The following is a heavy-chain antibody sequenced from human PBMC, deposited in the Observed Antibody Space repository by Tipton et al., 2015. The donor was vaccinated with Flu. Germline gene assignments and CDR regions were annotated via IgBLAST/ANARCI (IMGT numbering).Heavy chain of an antibody. Sequence: GSLRLSCEASGFAFRSYWMHWVRQVPGEGLVWVSRINTVGSATDYADSVKGRFTISRDNAKNTLYLQMNSLRAEDTAVYFCARDRLIVGASPSDYWGQGTPVTVSS. CDR2: INTVGSAT. CDR3: ARDRLIVGASPSDY. V-gene: IGHV3-74*01. CDR1: GFAFRSYW. D-gene: IGHD1-26*01. J-gene: IGHJ4*02.